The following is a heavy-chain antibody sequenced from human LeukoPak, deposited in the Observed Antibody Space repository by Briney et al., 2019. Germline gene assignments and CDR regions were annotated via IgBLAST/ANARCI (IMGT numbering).Heavy chain of an antibody. CDR2: ISSSSSYI. Sequence: GGSLRLSCAASGFTFSSYSMNWVRQAPGKGLEWVSSISSSSSYIYYADSVKGRFTISRDNAKNSLYLQMNSLRAEDTAVYYCAREVRQLLYWLGGWFDPWGQGTLVTVSS. J-gene: IGHJ5*02. V-gene: IGHV3-21*01. CDR3: AREVRQLLYWLGGWFDP. D-gene: IGHD2-2*02. CDR1: GFTFSSYS.